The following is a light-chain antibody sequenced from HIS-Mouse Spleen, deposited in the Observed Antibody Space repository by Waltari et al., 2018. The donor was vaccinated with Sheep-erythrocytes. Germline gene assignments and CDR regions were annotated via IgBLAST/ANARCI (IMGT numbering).Light chain of an antibody. CDR1: SSNIGSNT. CDR2: SNN. J-gene: IGLJ2*01. CDR3: AAWDDSLNGVV. V-gene: IGLV1-44*01. Sequence: QSVLTQPPSASGTPGQRVTISCSGSSSNIGSNTVNWYQQLPGTAPKLLIYSNNPRPSGVPDRFDGSKSGTSASLAISGLQSEDEADYYCAAWDDSLNGVVFGGGTKLTVL.